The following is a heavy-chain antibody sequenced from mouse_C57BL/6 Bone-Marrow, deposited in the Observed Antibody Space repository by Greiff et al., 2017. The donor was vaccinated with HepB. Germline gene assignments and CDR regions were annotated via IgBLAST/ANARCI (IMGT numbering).Heavy chain of an antibody. CDR1: GYTFTSYD. Sequence: LEESGPELVKPGASVKLSCKASGYTFTSYDINWVKQRPGQGLEWIGWIYPRDGSTKYNEKFKGKATLTVDTSSSTAYMELHSLTSEDSAVYFCARKGIYYGHWYFDVWGTGTTVTVSS. CDR3: ARKGIYYGHWYFDV. D-gene: IGHD1-2*01. CDR2: IYPRDGST. V-gene: IGHV1-85*01. J-gene: IGHJ1*03.